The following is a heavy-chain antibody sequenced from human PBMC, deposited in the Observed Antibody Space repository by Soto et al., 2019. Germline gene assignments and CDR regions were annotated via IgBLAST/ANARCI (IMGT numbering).Heavy chain of an antibody. CDR3: ARVYCSGGGCYGIDY. CDR2: INPSGDT. J-gene: IGHJ4*02. CDR1: GDTFTSYY. D-gene: IGHD2-15*01. Sequence: QVQLLQSGAEVKKPGASVKISCKASGDTFTSYYMHCVRQAPGQRLEWMGIINPSGDTNYAQKFQGKVTMTRDTSTSTVYMELRSLRSEDTAVYYCARVYCSGGGCYGIDYWGQGTLVTVSS. V-gene: IGHV1-46*01.